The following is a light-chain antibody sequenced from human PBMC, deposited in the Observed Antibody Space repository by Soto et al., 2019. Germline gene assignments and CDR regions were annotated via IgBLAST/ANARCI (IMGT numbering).Light chain of an antibody. Sequence: DIQMTQSPYSLSAAVGDRVTIACRASQNINTYLNWYQQKPGKAPKLLIFDAARLQSGVPSRFSGGGSRTDFTLTITSLQPEDFATYYCQQTSSAPFTFGRGTKVDIK. CDR3: QQTSSAPFT. V-gene: IGKV1-39*01. J-gene: IGKJ3*01. CDR1: QNINTY. CDR2: DAA.